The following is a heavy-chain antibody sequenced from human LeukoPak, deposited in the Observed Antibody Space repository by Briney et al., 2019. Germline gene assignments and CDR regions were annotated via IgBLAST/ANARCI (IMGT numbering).Heavy chain of an antibody. Sequence: GGSLRLSCAASGFTFRSCSMNWVRQAPGKGLEWVSSISGSTAYIYYADSVKGRFTISRDNTKNSLYLQMNSLRAEDTAVYYCARALDCTNGVCGFDYWGQGTLVTVSS. V-gene: IGHV3-21*01. CDR1: GFTFRSCS. J-gene: IGHJ4*02. CDR2: ISGSTAYI. D-gene: IGHD2-8*01. CDR3: ARALDCTNGVCGFDY.